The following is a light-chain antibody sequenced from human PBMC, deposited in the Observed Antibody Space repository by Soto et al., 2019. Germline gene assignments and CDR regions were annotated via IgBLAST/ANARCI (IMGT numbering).Light chain of an antibody. Sequence: EIVMTQSPAPLSVSPGERATLSCRASQSVSSNLAWYQQKPGQAPRLLIYGASTRATGIPARFSGSRSGTEFTLTISSLQSEDFAVYYCHQYNNWPPLTFGGGTKVEIK. CDR2: GAS. CDR3: HQYNNWPPLT. CDR1: QSVSSN. J-gene: IGKJ4*01. V-gene: IGKV3-15*01.